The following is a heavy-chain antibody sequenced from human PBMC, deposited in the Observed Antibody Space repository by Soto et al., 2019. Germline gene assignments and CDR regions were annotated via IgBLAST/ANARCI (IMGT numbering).Heavy chain of an antibody. D-gene: IGHD5-12*01. Sequence: QVQLQESGPRLVKPSETLSLTCTVSGASVSGGSYYWTWIRQPPGKGLEWVGYIYFTGGTKYSPSLKNRVSMSADTSKNQFSLQLSSVTTADTAVYYCATDGDGYNYWGQGILVTVSS. J-gene: IGHJ4*02. CDR2: IYFTGGT. CDR3: ATDGDGYNY. V-gene: IGHV4-61*01. CDR1: GASVSGGSYY.